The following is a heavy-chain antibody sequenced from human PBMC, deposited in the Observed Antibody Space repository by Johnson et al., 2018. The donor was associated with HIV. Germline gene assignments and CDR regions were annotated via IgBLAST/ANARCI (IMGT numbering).Heavy chain of an antibody. J-gene: IGHJ3*02. CDR2: ISWNSGSI. D-gene: IGHD1-26*01. CDR3: AKDGHPGGSFDAFDI. CDR1: VFSVDDYA. V-gene: IGHV3-9*01. Sequence: VQLVESGGGLVQPGRSLRLSCRASVFSVDDYAMHWVWQAPGKGLEWVSGISWNSGSIGYADSVKGRFTISRDDAKNSLYLQMNSLRAEDTALYYCAKDGHPGGSFDAFDIWGQGTMVTVSS.